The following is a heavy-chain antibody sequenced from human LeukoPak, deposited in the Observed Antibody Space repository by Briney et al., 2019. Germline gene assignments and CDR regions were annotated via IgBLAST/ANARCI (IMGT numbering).Heavy chain of an antibody. V-gene: IGHV3-48*02. J-gene: IGHJ4*02. CDR3: VRDPDALDY. CDR1: GFTFSSYS. Sequence: GGSLRLSCAASGFTFSSYSMNWVRQALGKGLEWVSYITRSSSTIHYRDSVKGRFTISRDNAKNSLYLQMNSLRDEDTAVYYCVRDPDALDYWGQGTLVTVSS. CDR2: ITRSSSTI.